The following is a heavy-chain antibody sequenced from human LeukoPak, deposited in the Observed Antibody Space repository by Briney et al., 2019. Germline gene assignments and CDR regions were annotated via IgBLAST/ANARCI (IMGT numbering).Heavy chain of an antibody. J-gene: IGHJ6*04. V-gene: IGHV3-74*01. CDR3: ARAEMSLRSLDV. Sequence: GGSLRLSCAASGFTFSSYWMHWVRQAPGKGLVWVSRINTDGSSTSYADSVKGRFTISRDNAKNTLYLQMNSLRAEDTAVYYCARAEMSLRSLDVWGKGTTVTVSS. CDR1: GFTFSSYW. D-gene: IGHD3-3*01. CDR2: INTDGSST.